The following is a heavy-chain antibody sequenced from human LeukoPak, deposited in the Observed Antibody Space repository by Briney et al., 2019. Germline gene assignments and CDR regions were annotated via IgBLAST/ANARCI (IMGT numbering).Heavy chain of an antibody. CDR1: GGSISSHY. V-gene: IGHV4-59*11. J-gene: IGHJ4*02. D-gene: IGHD6-19*01. Sequence: SETLSLTCTVSGGSISSHYWSWIRQPPGKGLEWIGYFYYSGSTNYNPSLKSRVTISVDTSKNQFSLKLSFVTAADTAVYYCARASDSSGLFDYWGQGTLVTVSS. CDR2: FYYSGST. CDR3: ARASDSSGLFDY.